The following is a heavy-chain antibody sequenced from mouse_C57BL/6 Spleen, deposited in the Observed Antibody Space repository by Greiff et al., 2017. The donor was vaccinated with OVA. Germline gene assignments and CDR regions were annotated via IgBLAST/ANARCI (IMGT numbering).Heavy chain of an antibody. Sequence: VQLQQSGPELVKPGASVKIPCKASGYTFTDYNMDWVKQSHGKSLEWIGDINPNNGGTIYNQKFKGKATLTVDKSSSTAYMELRSLTSEDTAVYYGARYDYDEGGAWFAYWGQGTLVTVSA. CDR2: INPNNGGT. CDR1: GYTFTDYN. D-gene: IGHD2-4*01. CDR3: ARYDYDEGGAWFAY. J-gene: IGHJ3*01. V-gene: IGHV1-18*01.